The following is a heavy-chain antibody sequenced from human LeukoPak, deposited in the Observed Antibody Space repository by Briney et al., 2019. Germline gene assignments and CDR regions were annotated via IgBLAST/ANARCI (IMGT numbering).Heavy chain of an antibody. V-gene: IGHV6-1*01. J-gene: IGHJ4*02. CDR2: TYYRSKWYN. CDR3: ARRLAGYCSGSSCLYYFDY. CDR1: GDSVSSNSAA. Sequence: SQTLSLTCAISGDSVSSNSAAWNWVRQSPSRGLEWLGGTYYRSKWYNDYAISVKSRITINPDTSKNQFSLQLNSVTPEDTAVYYCARRLAGYCSGSSCLYYFDYWGQGTLVTVSS. D-gene: IGHD2-15*01.